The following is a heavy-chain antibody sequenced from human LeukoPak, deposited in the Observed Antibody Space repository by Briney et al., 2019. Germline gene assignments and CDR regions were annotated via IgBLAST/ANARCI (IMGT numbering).Heavy chain of an antibody. Sequence: VGSLRLSCGASRFTFSSYGMHWVRQAPGKGLEWVAFIRCDGSNKNYADSVKGRFTISRDNSKNTLYLQMNSLRAEDTAVYYCAKVYEYGDNDWFDSWGQGTLVTVSS. V-gene: IGHV3-30*02. CDR1: RFTFSSYG. CDR2: IRCDGSNK. CDR3: AKVYEYGDNDWFDS. J-gene: IGHJ5*01. D-gene: IGHD4-17*01.